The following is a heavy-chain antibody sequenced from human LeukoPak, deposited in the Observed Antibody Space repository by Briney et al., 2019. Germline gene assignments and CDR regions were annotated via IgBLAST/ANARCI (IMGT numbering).Heavy chain of an antibody. CDR3: ARVKVWSGYPVDY. Sequence: ASVKVSCKASEYTFTGYYMHWVRQAPGQGLEWMGWINPNSGGTNYAQKFQGRVTMTRDTSISTAYMELSRLRSDDTAVYYCARVKVWSGYPVDYWGQGTLVTVSS. D-gene: IGHD3-3*01. CDR1: EYTFTGYY. CDR2: INPNSGGT. V-gene: IGHV1-2*02. J-gene: IGHJ4*02.